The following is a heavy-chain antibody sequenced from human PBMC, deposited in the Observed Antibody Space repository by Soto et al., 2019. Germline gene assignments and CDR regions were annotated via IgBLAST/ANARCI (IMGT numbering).Heavy chain of an antibody. CDR2: ISAYNGNT. J-gene: IGHJ4*02. Sequence: GASVKVTCKASGYTFTSYGISWVRQAPGQGLEWMGWISAYNGNTNYAQKLQGRVTMTTDTSTSTAYMELRSLRSDDTAVYYCARVVTTVTTDLYFDYWGQGTLVTVSS. V-gene: IGHV1-18*01. CDR3: ARVVTTVTTDLYFDY. D-gene: IGHD4-17*01. CDR1: GYTFTSYG.